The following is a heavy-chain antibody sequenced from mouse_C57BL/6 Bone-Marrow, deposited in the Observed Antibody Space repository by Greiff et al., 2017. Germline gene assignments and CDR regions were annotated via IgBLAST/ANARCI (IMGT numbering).Heavy chain of an antibody. Sequence: VQLQQPGAELVMPGASVKLSCKASGYTFTSYWMHWVKQRPGQGLEWIGEIDPSDSYTNYNQKFKGKSTLTVEKSSSTAYMQLSSLTSEDSAVYYCARDGSSFYWYFDVWGTGTTVTVSS. D-gene: IGHD1-1*01. J-gene: IGHJ1*03. V-gene: IGHV1-69*01. CDR2: IDPSDSYT. CDR3: ARDGSSFYWYFDV. CDR1: GYTFTSYW.